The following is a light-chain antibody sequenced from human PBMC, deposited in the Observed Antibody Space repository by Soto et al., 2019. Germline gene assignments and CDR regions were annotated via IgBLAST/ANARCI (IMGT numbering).Light chain of an antibody. V-gene: IGKV1-5*01. CDR3: QQLFDSPIT. Sequence: IQMTHSPSTLSASVGDRLTITCRASQGIVRWLAWYQQKPGKAPKLLIYDASSLESGVPSRFSGSGAGTEFTLTISSLQPDDFATYYCQQLFDSPITFGQGTRLEIK. CDR2: DAS. J-gene: IGKJ5*01. CDR1: QGIVRW.